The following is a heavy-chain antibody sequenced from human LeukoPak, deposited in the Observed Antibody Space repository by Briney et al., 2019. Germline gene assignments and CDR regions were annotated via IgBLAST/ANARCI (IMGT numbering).Heavy chain of an antibody. CDR1: GVTFSSYG. CDR2: ISSDGNDK. Sequence: GGSLRLSCAASGVTFSSYGVHWVRQAPGKGLEWVALISSDGNDKLYGDSVKGRFTISRDDSKSTLYLHMNSLRAEDTALYYCARPGLREAELDYWGQGSLVTVSS. J-gene: IGHJ4*02. CDR3: ARPGLREAELDY. D-gene: IGHD5-12*01. V-gene: IGHV3-30*03.